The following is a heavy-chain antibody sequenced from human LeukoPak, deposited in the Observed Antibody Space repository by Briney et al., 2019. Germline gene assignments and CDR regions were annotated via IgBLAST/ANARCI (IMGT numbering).Heavy chain of an antibody. CDR2: IYTSGST. Sequence: SETLSLTCTVSGGSISSGNYYWSWIRQPAGKGLEWIGRIYTSGSTNYNPSLKSRVTISVDTSKNQFSLKLSSVTAADTAVYYCARLPVGWIYRGTMDVWGKGTTVTVSS. J-gene: IGHJ6*03. CDR3: ARLPVGWIYRGTMDV. D-gene: IGHD1-7*01. V-gene: IGHV4-61*02. CDR1: GGSISSGNYY.